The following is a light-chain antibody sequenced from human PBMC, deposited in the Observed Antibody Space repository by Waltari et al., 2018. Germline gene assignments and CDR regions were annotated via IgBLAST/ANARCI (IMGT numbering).Light chain of an antibody. Sequence: EIQMSQSPCSVSASVGERVTITCRATQDINSALAWYQQKPGQAPNLLIYAVSSLQSGVPSRFSGSGSGTHFTLTISSLQPEDVATYYCQQGNTFPPTFGLGTRVQI. V-gene: IGKV1-12*01. CDR2: AVS. CDR3: QQGNTFPPT. J-gene: IGKJ1*01. CDR1: QDINSA.